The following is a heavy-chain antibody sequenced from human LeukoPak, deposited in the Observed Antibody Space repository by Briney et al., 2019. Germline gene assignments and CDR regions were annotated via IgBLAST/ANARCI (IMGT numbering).Heavy chain of an antibody. CDR3: ASWSGSYYLFDY. CDR1: GGSISSSSYY. Sequence: PSETLSLTCTVSGGSISSSSYYWGWIRQPPGKGLEWIGSIYYSGSTYYNPSLKSRVTISVDTSKNQFSPKLSSVTAADTAVYYCASWSGSYYLFDYWGQGTLVTVSS. D-gene: IGHD1-26*01. CDR2: IYYSGST. J-gene: IGHJ4*02. V-gene: IGHV4-39*01.